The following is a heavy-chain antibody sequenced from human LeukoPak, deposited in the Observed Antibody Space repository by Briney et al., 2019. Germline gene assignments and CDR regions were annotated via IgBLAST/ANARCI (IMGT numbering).Heavy chain of an antibody. CDR1: GYTFTGYY. V-gene: IGHV1-2*02. J-gene: IGHJ4*02. CDR3: ARVRYRLAETYIDY. CDR2: INPNSGGT. Sequence: ASVKVSCKASGYTFTGYYMHWVRQAPGQGLEWMGWINPNSGGTNYAQKFQGRVTMTRDTSISTAYMELSRLRSDDTAVYYCARVRYRLAETYIDYWRQGTLVTVSS. D-gene: IGHD3-16*01.